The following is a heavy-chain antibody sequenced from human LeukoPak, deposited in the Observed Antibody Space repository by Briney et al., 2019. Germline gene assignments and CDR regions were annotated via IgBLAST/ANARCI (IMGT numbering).Heavy chain of an antibody. CDR2: IYYSGST. V-gene: IGHV4-59*01. CDR3: ARATPVPAVDAFDI. J-gene: IGHJ3*02. CDR1: GGSISNYY. D-gene: IGHD2-2*01. Sequence: SETLSLTCTVSGGSISNYYWSWIRQPPGKGLEWIQYIYYSGSTNYNPSLKSRVTISVDTSKNQFSLKLSSVTAADTAVYYCARATPVPAVDAFDIWGQGTMVTVSS.